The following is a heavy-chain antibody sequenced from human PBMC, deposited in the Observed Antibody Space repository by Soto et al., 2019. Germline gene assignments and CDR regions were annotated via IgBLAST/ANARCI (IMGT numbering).Heavy chain of an antibody. J-gene: IGHJ4*02. Sequence: GGSLRLSCAASGFTFSSYAMSWVRQAPGKGLEWVSAISGSGGSTYYADSVKGRFTISRDNPKNTLYLQMNSLRAEDTAVYYCAKEGTDYYDSKTFDYWGQGTLVTVSS. CDR2: ISGSGGST. CDR1: GFTFSSYA. D-gene: IGHD3-22*01. V-gene: IGHV3-23*01. CDR3: AKEGTDYYDSKTFDY.